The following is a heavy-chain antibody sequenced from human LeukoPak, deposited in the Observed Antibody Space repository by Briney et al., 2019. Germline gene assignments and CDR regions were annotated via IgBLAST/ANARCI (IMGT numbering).Heavy chain of an antibody. CDR3: ARDRGSYRFFDY. D-gene: IGHD1-26*01. Sequence: GGSLRLSCAASGFTFSSYSMNWVRQAPGKGLEWVSSISSSSSYIYYADSVKGRFTISGDNAKNSLYLQMSSLRAEDTAVYYCARDRGSYRFFDYWGQGTLVTVSS. CDR2: ISSSSSYI. CDR1: GFTFSSYS. V-gene: IGHV3-21*01. J-gene: IGHJ4*02.